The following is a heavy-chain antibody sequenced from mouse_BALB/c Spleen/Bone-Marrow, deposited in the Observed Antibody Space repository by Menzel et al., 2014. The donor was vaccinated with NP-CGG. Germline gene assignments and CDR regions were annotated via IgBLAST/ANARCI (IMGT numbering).Heavy chain of an antibody. Sequence: VQLQQSGTVLARPGASVKMSCKASGYSFXSYWMHWVKRRPGQGLEWIGAIYPGNSDTSYNQKFKGKAKLTAVTSASTAYMELSSLTNEDSAVYYCTKEWYYGFDYWGQGTTLTVSS. D-gene: IGHD1-1*01. J-gene: IGHJ2*01. V-gene: IGHV1-5*01. CDR1: GYSFXSYW. CDR3: TKEWYYGFDY. CDR2: IYPGNSDT.